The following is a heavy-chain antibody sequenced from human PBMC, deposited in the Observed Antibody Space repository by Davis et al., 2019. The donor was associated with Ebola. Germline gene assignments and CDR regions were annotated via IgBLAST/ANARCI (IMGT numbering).Heavy chain of an antibody. Sequence: GESLKISCAASGFTFSSYGMHWVRQAPGKGLEWVAVISYDGSNKYYADSVKGRFTISRDNSKNTLYLQMNSLRAEDTAVYYCAKATATDYWGQGTLVTVSS. CDR3: AKATATDY. CDR1: GFTFSSYG. V-gene: IGHV3-30*18. CDR2: ISYDGSNK. J-gene: IGHJ4*02. D-gene: IGHD4-17*01.